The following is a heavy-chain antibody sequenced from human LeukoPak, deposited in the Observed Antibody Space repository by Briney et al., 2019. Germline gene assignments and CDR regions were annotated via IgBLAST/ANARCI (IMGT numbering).Heavy chain of an antibody. J-gene: IGHJ4*02. CDR3: ARVNSGYFGSDY. CDR1: GGTFSSYG. Sequence: ASVKVSCKASGGTFSSYGISLVRQAPGQGLEWMGWISVYNGNTNYAQKLQGRVTMTTDTSTSTAYMELRSLRSDDTAVYYCARVNSGYFGSDYWGQGTLVTVSS. V-gene: IGHV1-18*01. D-gene: IGHD3-22*01. CDR2: ISVYNGNT.